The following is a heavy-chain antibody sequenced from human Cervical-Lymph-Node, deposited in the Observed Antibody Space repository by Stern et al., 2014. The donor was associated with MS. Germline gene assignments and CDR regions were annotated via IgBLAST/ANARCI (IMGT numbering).Heavy chain of an antibody. D-gene: IGHD5-18*01. CDR2: IWYDGSNK. CDR3: FLDY. CDR1: GFTFSNYG. J-gene: IGHJ4*02. V-gene: IGHV3-33*01. Sequence: VQLVESGGGVVQPGRSLRLSCAASGFTFSNYGMHWVRQAPGKGLEWVAVIWYDGSNKYYADSVKGRFTISRDNSKNTLYLQMNSLYYCARTDTSMFLDYWGQGTLVTVSS.